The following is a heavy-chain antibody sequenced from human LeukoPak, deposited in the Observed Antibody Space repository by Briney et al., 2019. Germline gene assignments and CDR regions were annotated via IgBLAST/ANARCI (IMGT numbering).Heavy chain of an antibody. V-gene: IGHV3-7*01. J-gene: IGHJ5*02. Sequence: GGSLRLCCAASGFTFSSYWMSWVRQAPGKGLEWVANIKQDGSEKYYVDSVKGRFTISRDNAKNSLYLQMNSLRAEDTAVYYCARVVKSTMTDGWFDPWGQGTLVTVSS. CDR3: ARVVKSTMTDGWFDP. CDR2: IKQDGSEK. CDR1: GFTFSSYW. D-gene: IGHD3-22*01.